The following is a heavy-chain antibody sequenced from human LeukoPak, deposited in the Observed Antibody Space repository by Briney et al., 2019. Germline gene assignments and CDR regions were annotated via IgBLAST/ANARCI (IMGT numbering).Heavy chain of an antibody. CDR3: ATAVATIGGDAFDI. Sequence: GASVKVSCKVSGYTLTELSMHWVRQAPGKGLEWMGGFDPEDGETIYAQKFQGRVTMTEDTPTDTAYMELSSLRSEDTAVYYCATAVATIGGDAFDIWGQGTMVTVSS. V-gene: IGHV1-24*01. J-gene: IGHJ3*02. D-gene: IGHD5-12*01. CDR1: GYTLTELS. CDR2: FDPEDGET.